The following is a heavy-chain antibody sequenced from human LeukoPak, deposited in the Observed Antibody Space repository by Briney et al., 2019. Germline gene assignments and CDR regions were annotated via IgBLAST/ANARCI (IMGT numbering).Heavy chain of an antibody. D-gene: IGHD2-15*01. CDR1: GGSISSSSYY. J-gene: IGHJ4*02. Sequence: SETLSLTCTVSGGSISSSSYYWGWIRQPPGKGLEWIGSIYYSGSTYYNPSLKSRVTISVDTSKNQFSLKLSSVTAADTAVYYCARLRGYCSGGSCYSGRWDYWGQGTLVTVSS. V-gene: IGHV4-39*01. CDR3: ARLRGYCSGGSCYSGRWDY. CDR2: IYYSGST.